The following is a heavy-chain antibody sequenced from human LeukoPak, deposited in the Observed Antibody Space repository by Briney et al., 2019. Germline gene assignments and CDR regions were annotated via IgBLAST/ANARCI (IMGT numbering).Heavy chain of an antibody. Sequence: SETLSLTCTVSGGSISNYYWSWIRQPPGKGLEWIGYIYYSGSTNYNPSLKSRVTISVDTSKNQFSLQLSSVTAADTAVYFCARTTYYYDSSGYKDDAFDIWGQGTMVTVSS. J-gene: IGHJ3*02. CDR1: GGSISNYY. D-gene: IGHD3-22*01. V-gene: IGHV4-59*08. CDR3: ARTTYYYDSSGYKDDAFDI. CDR2: IYYSGST.